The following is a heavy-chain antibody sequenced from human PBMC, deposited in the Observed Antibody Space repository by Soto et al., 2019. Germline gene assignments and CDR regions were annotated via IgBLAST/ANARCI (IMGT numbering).Heavy chain of an antibody. CDR2: IYYSGST. CDR3: ARVVWPLHPTDHGCAFDI. Sequence: SETLSFTCTVSGGSISSYYWSWTRQPPGKGLEWIGYIYYSGSTNYNPSLKSRVTISVDTSKNQFSLKLSSVTAADTAVYYCARVVWPLHPTDHGCAFDIWGQGTVVTVSS. V-gene: IGHV4-59*01. D-gene: IGHD3-16*01. CDR1: GGSISSYY. J-gene: IGHJ3*02.